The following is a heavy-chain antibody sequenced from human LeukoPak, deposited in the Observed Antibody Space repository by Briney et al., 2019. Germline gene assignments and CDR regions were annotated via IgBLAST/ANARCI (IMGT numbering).Heavy chain of an antibody. CDR1: GFKFEDYA. J-gene: IGHJ4*02. CDR3: VREIVADY. Sequence: GGSLRLSCVVSGFKFEDYAMHWVRQAPGKGLEWVCLISWSGGTAYYADAVRGRFTISRDNSKNSLYLQMNSLRAEDTALYYCVREIVADYWGQGTLVTVSS. CDR2: ISWSGGTA. D-gene: IGHD3-22*01. V-gene: IGHV3-43D*03.